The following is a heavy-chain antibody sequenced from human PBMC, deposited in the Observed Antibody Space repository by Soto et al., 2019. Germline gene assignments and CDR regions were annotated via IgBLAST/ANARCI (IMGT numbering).Heavy chain of an antibody. D-gene: IGHD6-6*01. CDR3: ARTPRIAARLGAFDI. CDR2: INAGNGNT. Sequence: ASVKVSCKASGYTFTSYAMHWVRQAPGQRLEWMGWINAGNGNTKYSQKFQGRVTITRDTSASTAYMELSSLRSEDTAVYYCARTPRIAARLGAFDIWGQGTMVTVSS. J-gene: IGHJ3*02. V-gene: IGHV1-3*01. CDR1: GYTFTSYA.